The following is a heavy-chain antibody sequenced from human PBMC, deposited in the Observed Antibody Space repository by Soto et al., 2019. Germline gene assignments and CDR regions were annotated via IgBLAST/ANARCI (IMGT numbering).Heavy chain of an antibody. CDR2: IHSDGSST. Sequence: EVQLVESGGGLVQPGESLRLSCAASGFTFSYYWMHWVRQAPGKGLVWVSRIHSDGSSTTYPDSVKGRFSICRDNARNTVDRQMNSLRGADTDVYYCARGDRGAFDLWGQGTVITVSS. J-gene: IGHJ3*01. CDR3: ARGDRGAFDL. V-gene: IGHV3-74*01. D-gene: IGHD1-26*01. CDR1: GFTFSYYW.